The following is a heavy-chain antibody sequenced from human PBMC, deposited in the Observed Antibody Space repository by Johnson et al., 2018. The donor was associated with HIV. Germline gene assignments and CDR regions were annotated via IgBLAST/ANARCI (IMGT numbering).Heavy chain of an antibody. J-gene: IGHJ3*02. D-gene: IGHD3-3*01. CDR3: ARVSIWSGYPDAFDI. CDR1: GLTFSSYD. Sequence: VQLVESGGGVVQPGGSLRLSCAASGLTFSSYDMHWVRQATGKGLEWVSAIGTAGDTSYPGSVKGRFTISRENAKNSLYLQMNSLRAEDTAVYYCARVSIWSGYPDAFDIWGQGTMVTVSS. CDR2: IGTAGDT. V-gene: IGHV3-13*01.